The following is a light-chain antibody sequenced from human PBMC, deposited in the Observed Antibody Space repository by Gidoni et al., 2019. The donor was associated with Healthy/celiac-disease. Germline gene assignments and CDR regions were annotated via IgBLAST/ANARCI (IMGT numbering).Light chain of an antibody. CDR2: DAS. V-gene: IGKV1-33*01. CDR1: QDINNY. J-gene: IGKJ5*01. Sequence: DIQMTQSPSSLSASVGDRVTITCQASQDINNYLNWYQQKPGKAPKLLNYDASNLETGVPSRFSGSGSGTDFTFTISSLQPEDIATYYCQQYDNLPITFGQGTRLEIK. CDR3: QQYDNLPIT.